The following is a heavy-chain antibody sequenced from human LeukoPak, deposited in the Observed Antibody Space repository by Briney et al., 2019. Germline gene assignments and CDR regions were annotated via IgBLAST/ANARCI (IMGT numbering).Heavy chain of an antibody. J-gene: IGHJ6*03. D-gene: IGHD3-22*01. CDR1: GYTFTSYD. Sequence: AASVKVSCKASGYTFTSYDINWVRQATGQGLEWMGWMNPNSGNTGYAQKFQGRVTMTRNTSISTAYMELSSLGSEDTAVYYCARAEITMIDYYYMDVWGKGTTVTVSS. CDR3: ARAEITMIDYYYMDV. CDR2: MNPNSGNT. V-gene: IGHV1-8*01.